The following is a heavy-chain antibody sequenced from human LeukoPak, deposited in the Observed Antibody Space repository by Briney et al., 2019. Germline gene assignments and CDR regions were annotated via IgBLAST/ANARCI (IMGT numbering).Heavy chain of an antibody. CDR1: GYTFTGYY. V-gene: IGHV1-2*06. J-gene: IGHJ4*02. Sequence: ASVKVSCKASGYTFTGYYVHWVRQAPGQGLEWMGRINPNSGDTNYAQKFQGRVTMTRDTSISTAYMELSRLRSDDTAVYYCARVRGYSYGPLDYWGQGTLVTVSS. D-gene: IGHD5-18*01. CDR3: ARVRGYSYGPLDY. CDR2: INPNSGDT.